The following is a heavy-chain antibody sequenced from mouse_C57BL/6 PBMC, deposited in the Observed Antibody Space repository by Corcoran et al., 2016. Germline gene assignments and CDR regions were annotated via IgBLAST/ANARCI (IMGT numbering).Heavy chain of an antibody. CDR2: IYPGDGDT. J-gene: IGHJ2*01. CDR1: GYAFSSYW. CDR3: ARRGNYPFDY. Sequence: QVQLQQSGAELVKPAASLKISCKASGYAFSSYWMNWVKQRPGKGLEWIGQIYPGDGDTNYNGKFKGKATLTADKSSSTAYMQLSSLTSEDSAVYFCARRGNYPFDYWGQGTTLTVSS. D-gene: IGHD2-1*01. V-gene: IGHV1-80*01.